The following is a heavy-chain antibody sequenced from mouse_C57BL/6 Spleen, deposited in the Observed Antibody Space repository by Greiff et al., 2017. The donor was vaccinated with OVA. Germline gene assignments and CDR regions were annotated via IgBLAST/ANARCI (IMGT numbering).Heavy chain of an antibody. D-gene: IGHD1-1*01. CDR3: ARPGGSRLYWYFDV. Sequence: QVQLKQPGAELVMPGASVKLSCKASGYTFTSYWMHWVKQRPGQGLEWIGEIDPSDSYTNYNQKFKGKSTLTVDKSSSTAYMQLSSLTSEDSAVYYCARPGGSRLYWYFDVWGTGTTVTVSS. CDR1: GYTFTSYW. J-gene: IGHJ1*03. V-gene: IGHV1-69*01. CDR2: IDPSDSYT.